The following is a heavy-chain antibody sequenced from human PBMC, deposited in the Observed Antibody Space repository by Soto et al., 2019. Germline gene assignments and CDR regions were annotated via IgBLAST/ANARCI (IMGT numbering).Heavy chain of an antibody. CDR3: VVAAQPYYFDY. CDR2: VSGYSDKR. V-gene: IGHV1-18*01. J-gene: IGHJ4*02. Sequence: ASVKVSCKASGYTFNTFGITWVRQAPGQGLEWMGCVSGYSDKRDYSRKLQDRITLTADPSTTTSYMELRSLTSDDTAVYYCVVAAQPYYFDYWGQGTLVTVSS. CDR1: GYTFNTFG. D-gene: IGHD2-15*01.